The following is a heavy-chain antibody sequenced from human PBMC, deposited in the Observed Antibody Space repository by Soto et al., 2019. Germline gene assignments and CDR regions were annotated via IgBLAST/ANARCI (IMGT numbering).Heavy chain of an antibody. Sequence: QVQLVQSGPEVKKPGASVKVSCKTSGYTFTSYGISWVRQAPGQGLELMGWITTDKGKTTYAQKFQGRVTMTTDTSTSTAYMELRSLRSDDTAVYYCATRSPAFDYWGQGTLVAVSS. J-gene: IGHJ4*02. V-gene: IGHV1-18*01. CDR3: ATRSPAFDY. CDR2: ITTDKGKT. CDR1: GYTFTSYG.